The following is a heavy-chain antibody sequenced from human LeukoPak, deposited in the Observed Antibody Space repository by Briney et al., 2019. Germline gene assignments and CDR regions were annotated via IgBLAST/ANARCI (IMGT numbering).Heavy chain of an antibody. Sequence: GGSLRLSCAASGFTFSSYWMSWVRQAPGKGREWVANIKQDGSEKYYVDSVKGRFTISRDNAKNSLYLQMNSLRAEDTAVYYCARDKGPIVVVITRFDYWGQGTLVTVSS. D-gene: IGHD3-22*01. CDR3: ARDKGPIVVVITRFDY. V-gene: IGHV3-7*01. CDR2: IKQDGSEK. J-gene: IGHJ4*02. CDR1: GFTFSSYW.